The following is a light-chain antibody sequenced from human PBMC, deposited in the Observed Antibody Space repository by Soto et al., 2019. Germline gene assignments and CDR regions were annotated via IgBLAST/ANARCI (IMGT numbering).Light chain of an antibody. V-gene: IGKV3-15*01. Sequence: ETVMTQAPATLSLSKGERATLSCRASRDISKNLAWYQQKPGQAPRLLIYGASSRATGIPARFIGSGSGTEFTLTISSLKHEDFAFYDGQQQNDWTLTFGGGTKVDIK. J-gene: IGKJ4*01. CDR3: QQQNDWTLT. CDR2: GAS. CDR1: RDISKN.